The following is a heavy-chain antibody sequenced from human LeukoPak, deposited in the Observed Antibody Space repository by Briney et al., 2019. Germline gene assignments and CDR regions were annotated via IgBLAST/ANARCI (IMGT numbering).Heavy chain of an antibody. J-gene: IGHJ4*02. V-gene: IGHV3-15*01. Sequence: KAGGSLRLSCAASGVTFNNAWMSWVRQAPGKGLEWVGRIKSKTDGGTTDYAAPVKGRFTNSRDDSKNTLYLRMNSLKREDTAVYYCTTDQYSGTMTFDYWGQGTLVTVSS. CDR2: IKSKTDGGTT. CDR3: TTDQYSGTMTFDY. D-gene: IGHD6-6*01. CDR1: GVTFNNAW.